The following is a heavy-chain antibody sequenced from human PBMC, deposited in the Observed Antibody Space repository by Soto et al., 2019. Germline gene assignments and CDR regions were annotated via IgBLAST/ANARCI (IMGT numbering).Heavy chain of an antibody. CDR2: IFSDAER. V-gene: IGHV2-26*01. D-gene: IGHD2-21*01. J-gene: IGHJ6*02. Sequence: SGPMLVNPTETLTLTCNVSGFSLTTGRMGVSWIRQPPGKALEWLAHIFSDAERSYSTSLQGRLTISKAGSGSQVVLTMTNMDPADTGTYFCVRMNADSCSYYYAMDVWGLGTTVTVSS. CDR1: GFSLTTGRMG. CDR3: VRMNADSCSYYYAMDV.